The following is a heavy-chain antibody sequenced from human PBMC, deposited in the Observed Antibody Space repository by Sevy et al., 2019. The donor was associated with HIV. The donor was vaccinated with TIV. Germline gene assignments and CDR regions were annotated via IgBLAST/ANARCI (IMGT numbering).Heavy chain of an antibody. CDR3: ARAGGLVDQGFDF. V-gene: IGHV1-8*01. D-gene: IGHD1-26*01. CDR1: GYTFSSYD. Sequence: ASVKVSCKASGYTFSSYDINWVRQATGQGLEWMGWMNPNSGNIDYAQKFQGRVTMTRDTSISTVYMELSSLRSGDTAVYYCARAGGLVDQGFDFWGQGTLVTVSS. CDR2: MNPNSGNI. J-gene: IGHJ4*02.